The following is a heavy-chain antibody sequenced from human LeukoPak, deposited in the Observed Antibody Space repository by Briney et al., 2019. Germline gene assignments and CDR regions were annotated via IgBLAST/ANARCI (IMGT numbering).Heavy chain of an antibody. CDR1: GYRFTDYW. CDR2: LYPGDSDT. D-gene: IGHD3-10*01. V-gene: IGHV5-51*01. CDR3: ARKRSLGHASDM. Sequence: PGESLKISCKGSGYRFTDYWIGWVRQMPGKGLEWMGVLYPGDSDTRYSPSFQGQVTISADKSISTAYLQWSSLKASDTAMYYCARKRSLGHASDMWGQGTMVTVSS. J-gene: IGHJ3*02.